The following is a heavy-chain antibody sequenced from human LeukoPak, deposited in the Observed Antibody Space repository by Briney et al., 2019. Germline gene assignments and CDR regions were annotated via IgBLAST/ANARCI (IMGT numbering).Heavy chain of an antibody. CDR1: GFTFRSYG. CDR3: AKEGETNDYVWGSYRYTMQYFDY. D-gene: IGHD3-16*02. J-gene: IGHJ4*02. Sequence: GGSLRLSCASSGFTFRSYGMHWVRQAAGKGLEWVAFIRYDGNNKYYADSVKGRFTIFRDNSRNTLYLQMNSLRAEDTAVYYCAKEGETNDYVWGSYRYTMQYFDYWGQGTLVTVSS. V-gene: IGHV3-30*02. CDR2: IRYDGNNK.